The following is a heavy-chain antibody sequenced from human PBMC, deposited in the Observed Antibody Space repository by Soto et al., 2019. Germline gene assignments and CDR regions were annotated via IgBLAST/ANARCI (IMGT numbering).Heavy chain of an antibody. V-gene: IGHV4-31*03. CDR1: GGSISSGGYY. CDR2: IYYSGST. D-gene: IGHD2-8*02. CDR3: ARDLFGADWRYIDY. Sequence: SETLSLTCTVSGGSISSGGYYWSWIRQHPGKGLEWIGYIYYSGSTYYNPSLKSRVTISVDTSKNQFSLKLSCVTAADTAVYYCARDLFGADWRYIDYWGQGTLVTVSS. J-gene: IGHJ4*02.